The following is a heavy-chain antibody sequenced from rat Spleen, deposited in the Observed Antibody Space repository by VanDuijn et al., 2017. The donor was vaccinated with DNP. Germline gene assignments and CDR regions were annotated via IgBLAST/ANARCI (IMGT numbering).Heavy chain of an antibody. D-gene: IGHD1-11*01. J-gene: IGHJ2*01. Sequence: EVQLVESGGGLVQPGRSMKLSCEGSGFTLSNYYMAWVRQAPTKGLEWVASISTSGGSTYYRDSVKGRFTISRDNAKSILYLQMDSLRSEDTATFYCTTDFERGYWGQGVMVTVSS. V-gene: IGHV5-27*01. CDR2: ISTSGGST. CDR3: TTDFERGY. CDR1: GFTLSNYY.